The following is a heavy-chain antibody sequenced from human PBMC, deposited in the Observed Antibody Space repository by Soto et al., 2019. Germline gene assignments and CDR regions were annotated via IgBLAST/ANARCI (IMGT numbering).Heavy chain of an antibody. Sequence: KASETLSLTCAVYGGSFSGYYWSWIRQPPGKGLEWIGENNHSGSTNYNPSLKSRVTISVDTSKNQFSLKLSSVTAADTAVYYCARVVTMVRGVIINQGDWFDPWGQGTLVTVSS. CDR2: NNHSGST. D-gene: IGHD3-10*01. CDR3: ARVVTMVRGVIINQGDWFDP. J-gene: IGHJ5*02. V-gene: IGHV4-34*01. CDR1: GGSFSGYY.